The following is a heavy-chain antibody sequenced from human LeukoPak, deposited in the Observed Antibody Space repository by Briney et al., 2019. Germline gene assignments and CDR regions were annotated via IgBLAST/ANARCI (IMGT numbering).Heavy chain of an antibody. D-gene: IGHD1-26*01. CDR2: ISSNGGST. CDR1: GFTVSSNY. V-gene: IGHV3-64*01. J-gene: IGHJ4*02. CDR3: ARGGIIVGATGGLDY. Sequence: GGSLRLSCAASGFTVSSNYMSWVRQAPGKGLEYVSAISSNGGSTYSANSVRGRFTISRDNSKNTLYLQMGSLRAEDMAVYYCARGGIIVGATGGLDYWGQGTLVTVSS.